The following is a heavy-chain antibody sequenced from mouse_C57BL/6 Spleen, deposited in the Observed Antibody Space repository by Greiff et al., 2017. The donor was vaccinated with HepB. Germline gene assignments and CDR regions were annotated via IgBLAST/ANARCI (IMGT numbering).Heavy chain of an antibody. V-gene: IGHV1-52*01. CDR1: GYTFTSYW. CDR2: IDPSDSET. D-gene: IGHD2-3*01. CDR3: ARLDGSYWYFDV. Sequence: QVQLQQPGAELVRPGSSVKLSCKASGYTFTSYWMHWVKQRPIQGLEWIGHIDPSDSETHYNHKFKDKATLTVDKSSSTAYRQLSSLTSEVSSVYYCARLDGSYWYFDVWGTGTTVTVSS. J-gene: IGHJ1*03.